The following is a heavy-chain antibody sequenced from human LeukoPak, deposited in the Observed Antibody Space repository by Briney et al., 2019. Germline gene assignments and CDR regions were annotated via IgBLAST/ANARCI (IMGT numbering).Heavy chain of an antibody. CDR3: ARAPVTSCRGAFCYPFDL. J-gene: IGHJ4*02. Sequence: PGGSLRLSCAASGFTFSSYGMHWVRQVPGKGLEWVSATSSSDDGTYHADSVRGRFTIYRDNFRNTLYLQMNRLRVEDAALYYCARAPVTSCRGAFCYPFDLWGQGVLVTVSS. V-gene: IGHV3-23*01. D-gene: IGHD2-21*01. CDR1: GFTFSSYG. CDR2: TSSSDDGT.